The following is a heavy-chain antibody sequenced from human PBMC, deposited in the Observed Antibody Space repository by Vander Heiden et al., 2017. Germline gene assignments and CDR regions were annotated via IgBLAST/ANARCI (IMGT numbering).Heavy chain of an antibody. Sequence: EVQLVESGGGLVQPGGSLRLSCAASGFTFSSYWMSWVRQAPGKGLEWVANIKQDGSEQYYVDSVKGRFTISRDNAKNSLYLQMNSLRAEDTAVYFCARDRSGGTLYYFDYWGQGTLVTVSS. CDR3: ARDRSGGTLYYFDY. J-gene: IGHJ4*02. V-gene: IGHV3-7*01. CDR2: IKQDGSEQ. D-gene: IGHD1-26*01. CDR1: GFTFSSYW.